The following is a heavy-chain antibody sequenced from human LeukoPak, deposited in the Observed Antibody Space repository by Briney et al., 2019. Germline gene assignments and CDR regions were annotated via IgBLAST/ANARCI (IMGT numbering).Heavy chain of an antibody. V-gene: IGHV3-30*18. CDR3: AKDHRGSLVGATTNWFDP. Sequence: PGGSLRLSCAASGFTFSSYGMHWVRQAPGKGLEWVAVISYDGSNKYYADSVKGRFTISRDNSKNTLYLQMNSLRAEDTAVYYCAKDHRGSLVGATTNWFDPWGQGTLVTVSS. J-gene: IGHJ5*02. CDR1: GFTFSSYG. D-gene: IGHD1-26*01. CDR2: ISYDGSNK.